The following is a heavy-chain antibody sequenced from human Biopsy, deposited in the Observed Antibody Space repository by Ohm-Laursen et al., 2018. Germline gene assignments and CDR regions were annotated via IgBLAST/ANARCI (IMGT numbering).Heavy chain of an antibody. CDR2: VRYNGDT. V-gene: IGHV4-59*11. Sequence: TLSLTWPVSDVSISSHYWNWIRQSPGRGLEWIAYVRYNGDTDYNPSLKSRVTISLDASKNQFSLKLTSVTAADTAIYYCAREAIGVATTFDLWGQGTMVAVSS. CDR1: DVSISSHY. CDR3: AREAIGVATTFDL. D-gene: IGHD3-3*01. J-gene: IGHJ3*01.